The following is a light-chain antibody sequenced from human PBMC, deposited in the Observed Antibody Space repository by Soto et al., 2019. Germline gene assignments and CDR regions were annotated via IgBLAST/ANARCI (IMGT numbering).Light chain of an antibody. J-gene: IGLJ3*02. V-gene: IGLV2-14*03. CDR3: SSYTTSNTLV. CDR1: TSDVGTYNF. Sequence: QSVLTQPASVSGSPGQSITISCTGTTSDVGTYNFVSWFQQHPGKAPKLIILDVTSRPSGISNRFSGSKSDNKASLTISGLQAEDEADYYCSSYTTSNTLVFGGGTKLTVL. CDR2: DVT.